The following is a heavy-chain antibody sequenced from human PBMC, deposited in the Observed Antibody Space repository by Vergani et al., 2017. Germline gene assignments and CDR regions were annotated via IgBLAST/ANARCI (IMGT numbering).Heavy chain of an antibody. CDR3: ARWVGGYDA. V-gene: IGHV3-23*01. CDR2: LSVSGGST. CDR1: GFTFSSYA. Sequence: EVQLLESGGGLVQPGGSLRLSCVGSGFTFSSYAMSWVRQAPGKGLEWVSALSVSGGSTYYAVSVKGRFTVSRDNSKTTLYLRMNSLRAEDTAIYYCARWVGGYDAWGQGTLVTVSS. D-gene: IGHD1-26*01. J-gene: IGHJ5*02.